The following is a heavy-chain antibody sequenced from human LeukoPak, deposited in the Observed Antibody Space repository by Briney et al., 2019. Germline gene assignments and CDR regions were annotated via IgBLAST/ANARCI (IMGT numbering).Heavy chain of an antibody. CDR3: ARALVGGLVDY. J-gene: IGHJ4*02. CDR2: ISYDGSDK. Sequence: GGPLRLSCAASGFTFSSYAMHWVRQAPGKGLEWVAVISYDGSDKYYTDSVKGRFTISRDNSKNTLYLQMNSLEAEDTAVYYCARALVGGLVDYWGQGTLVTVSS. CDR1: GFTFSSYA. D-gene: IGHD2-15*01. V-gene: IGHV3-30*04.